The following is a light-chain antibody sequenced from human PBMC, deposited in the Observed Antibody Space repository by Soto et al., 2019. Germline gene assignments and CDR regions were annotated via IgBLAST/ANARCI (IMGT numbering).Light chain of an antibody. CDR3: QQYGSSGT. J-gene: IGKJ1*01. Sequence: EIVLTQSPGTLSLSPGERATLSCRASQSFRGNYLAWYQQKPGQAPRLLIYCASNRATGIPDRFSGSGSGTDFTLTTSRLEPEDFAVYYCQQYGSSGTFGQGNKVDIK. V-gene: IGKV3-20*01. CDR1: QSFRGNY. CDR2: CAS.